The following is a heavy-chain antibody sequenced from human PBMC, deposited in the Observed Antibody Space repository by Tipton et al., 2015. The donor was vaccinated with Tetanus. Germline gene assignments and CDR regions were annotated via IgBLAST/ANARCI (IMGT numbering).Heavy chain of an antibody. CDR3: AREVPPGV. V-gene: IGHV3-7*01. CDR1: GFTVSSNY. J-gene: IGHJ6*02. Sequence: SLRLSCAASGFTVSSNYMSWVRQAPGKGLEWVANIKQDGSEKYYVDSVKGRFTISRDNAKNSLYLQMNSLRAEDTAVYYCAREVPPGVWGQGTTVTVSS. CDR2: IKQDGSEK.